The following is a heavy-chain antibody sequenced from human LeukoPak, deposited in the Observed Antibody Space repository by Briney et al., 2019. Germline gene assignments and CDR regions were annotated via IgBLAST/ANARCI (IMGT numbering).Heavy chain of an antibody. V-gene: IGHV1-46*01. Sequence: ASVKVSCKASGYTFTSYYMHWVRQAPGQGLEWMGIINPSGGSTSYAQKFQGRVTMTGDTSTSTVYMELSSLRSEDTAVYYCARDLRLLYSGYDRGIDYWGQGTLVTVSS. D-gene: IGHD5-12*01. CDR3: ARDLRLLYSGYDRGIDY. CDR1: GYTFTSYY. J-gene: IGHJ4*02. CDR2: INPSGGST.